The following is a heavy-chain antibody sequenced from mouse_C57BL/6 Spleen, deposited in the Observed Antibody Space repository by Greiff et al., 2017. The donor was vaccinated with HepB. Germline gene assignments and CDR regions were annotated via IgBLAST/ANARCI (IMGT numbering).Heavy chain of an antibody. J-gene: IGHJ4*01. V-gene: IGHV14-3*01. CDR3: ARSDYGGDRYPIDF. Sequence: VQLKQSGAELVRPGVSVKLSCTASGFNIKNTDMHWVKQRPEQGLEWIGRIDPANGDTNYAQKFKGKATITADTSSNTAYLQLSRLTSEDTAVYCCARSDYGGDRYPIDFRGQGASVPVPS. CDR2: IDPANGDT. D-gene: IGHD1-1*02. CDR1: GFNIKNTD.